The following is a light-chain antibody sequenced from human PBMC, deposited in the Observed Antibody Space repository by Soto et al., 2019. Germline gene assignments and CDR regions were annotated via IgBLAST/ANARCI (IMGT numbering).Light chain of an antibody. J-gene: IGLJ2*01. V-gene: IGLV2-23*01. CDR2: EGS. CDR3: CSDAGIRTFV. Sequence: QSALTQPASVSXSPEQSITISCTGTSSDVGAYTLVSWYQQHPGKATRLIIYEGSKRPSGISHRFSGSKADNTASLTISGLRAEDEAHYHCCSDAGIRTFVFGGGTKLTVL. CDR1: SSDVGAYTL.